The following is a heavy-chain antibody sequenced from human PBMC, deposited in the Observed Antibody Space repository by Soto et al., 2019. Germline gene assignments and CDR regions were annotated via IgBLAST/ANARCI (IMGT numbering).Heavy chain of an antibody. V-gene: IGHV3-30*18. Sequence: GALRLSCAASGFTFSSYGMHWFRQTPGKGLEWVAVISYDGSNKYYADSVKGRFTISRDNSKNTLYLQMNSLRAEDTAVYYCAKGVPPYYDFWSGTGGGMDVWGQGTTVTVSS. J-gene: IGHJ6*02. D-gene: IGHD3-3*01. CDR3: AKGVPPYYDFWSGTGGGMDV. CDR2: ISYDGSNK. CDR1: GFTFSSYG.